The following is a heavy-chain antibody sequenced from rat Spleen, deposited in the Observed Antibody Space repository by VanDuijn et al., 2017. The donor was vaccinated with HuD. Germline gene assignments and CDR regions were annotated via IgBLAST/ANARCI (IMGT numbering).Heavy chain of an antibody. CDR3: ARELPGYNPFDY. J-gene: IGHJ2*01. Sequence: QVQLKESGPGLVQPSQTLSLACTVSGFSLTSYHVHWVRQPSGKGLEWMGVIWTGGNTESNSTLKSRLSISRDTSKSQVFLKMNSLQTEDTATYYWARELPGYNPFDYWGQGVMVTVSS. D-gene: IGHD1-4*01. V-gene: IGHV2-43*01. CDR1: GFSLTSYH. CDR2: IWTGGNT.